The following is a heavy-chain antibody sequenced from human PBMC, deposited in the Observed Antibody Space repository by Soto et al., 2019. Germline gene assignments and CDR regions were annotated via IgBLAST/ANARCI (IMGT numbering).Heavy chain of an antibody. Sequence: QVQLVQSGAEVQKPGSSVKVSCKASGGTFSSYTISWVRQAPGQGLEWMGRIIPILGIANYAQKFQGRVTITADKSTSTAYMELSSLRSEDTAVYYCARDYNCSSTSCYILWFDPWGQGTLVTVSS. CDR3: ARDYNCSSTSCYILWFDP. V-gene: IGHV1-69*08. J-gene: IGHJ5*02. D-gene: IGHD2-2*02. CDR2: IIPILGIA. CDR1: GGTFSSYT.